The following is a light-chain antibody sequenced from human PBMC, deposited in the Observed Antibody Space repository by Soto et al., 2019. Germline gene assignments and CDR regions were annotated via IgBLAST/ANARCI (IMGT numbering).Light chain of an antibody. J-gene: IGLJ3*02. CDR2: EGT. V-gene: IGLV2-23*01. CDR1: SSDVGNYYL. Sequence: QSALTQPASVSGSPGQSITVSCTGSSSDVGNYYLVSWYQHHPGRAPKLMIYEGTKRPSGVSNRFSGSKSGNTASLTISGLQAEDEADYYCCSFVGIYTWLFGGGTQLTVL. CDR3: CSFVGIYTWL.